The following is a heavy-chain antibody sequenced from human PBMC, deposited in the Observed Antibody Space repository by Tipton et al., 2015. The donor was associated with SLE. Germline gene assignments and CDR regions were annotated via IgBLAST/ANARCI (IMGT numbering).Heavy chain of an antibody. J-gene: IGHJ3*02. CDR3: AKGGSDLGAFDI. D-gene: IGHD2-21*02. CDR1: GFTFDDYA. Sequence: RSLRLSCAASGFTFDDYAMHWVRQVPGKGLEWVSGISWNSGSIGYADSVKGRFTISRDNAKNSLYLQMNSLRAEDTALYYCAKGGSDLGAFDIWGQGTMVTVSS. V-gene: IGHV3-9*01. CDR2: ISWNSGSI.